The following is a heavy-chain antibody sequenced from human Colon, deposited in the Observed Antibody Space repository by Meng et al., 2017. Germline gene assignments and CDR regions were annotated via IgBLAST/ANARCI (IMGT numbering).Heavy chain of an antibody. CDR3: ARVGLLWFGESYYFNY. V-gene: IGHV3-30*04. CDR2: ISYDGSNK. CDR1: GFTFSSYA. J-gene: IGHJ4*02. D-gene: IGHD3-10*01. Sequence: GASLKTSCAASGFTFSSYAMHWVRQAPGKGLEWVAVISYDGSNKYYADSVKGRFTISRDNSKNTLYLQMNSLRAEDTAVYYCARVGLLWFGESYYFNYWGQGTLVTVSS.